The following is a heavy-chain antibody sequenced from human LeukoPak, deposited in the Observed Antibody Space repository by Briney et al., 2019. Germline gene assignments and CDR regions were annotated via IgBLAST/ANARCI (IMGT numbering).Heavy chain of an antibody. Sequence: SETLSLTCTVSGGSISAFYWSWLRQPPGKGLECIGYIYFSGTTNYNPSLKSRVTISVDTSKNQFSLKLSSVTAADTAVYYCARHSRPYSSGFDFWGQGTLVTVSS. CDR3: ARHSRPYSSGFDF. CDR1: GGSISAFY. CDR2: IYFSGTT. D-gene: IGHD6-19*01. J-gene: IGHJ4*02. V-gene: IGHV4-59*03.